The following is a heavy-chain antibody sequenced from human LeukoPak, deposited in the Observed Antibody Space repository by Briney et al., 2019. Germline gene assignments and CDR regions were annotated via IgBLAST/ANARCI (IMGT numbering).Heavy chain of an antibody. Sequence: GGSLRLSCAASGFTFSTYWMTWVRQAPGKGLEWVANINQDGSQKYYADSVKGRFTISRDNSKNTLYLQMNSLRAEDTAVYYCASAAGPFDNWGQGTLVTVSS. V-gene: IGHV3-7*01. CDR1: GFTFSTYW. D-gene: IGHD6-13*01. J-gene: IGHJ4*02. CDR3: ASAAGPFDN. CDR2: INQDGSQK.